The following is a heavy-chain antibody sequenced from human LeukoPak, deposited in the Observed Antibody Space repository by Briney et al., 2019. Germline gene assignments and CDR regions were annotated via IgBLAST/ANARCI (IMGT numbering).Heavy chain of an antibody. J-gene: IGHJ4*02. V-gene: IGHV4-59*01. CDR3: ARRCDSSGYYYFDY. Sequence: SETLSLTCTVSGGSISSYYWSWIRQPPGKGLVWIGYIHYSGSTNYNPSLKSRVTVSVDTSNSQFSLKLSSVTAADTAVYYCARRCDSSGYYYFDYWGQGTLVTVSS. CDR2: IHYSGST. CDR1: GGSISSYY. D-gene: IGHD3-22*01.